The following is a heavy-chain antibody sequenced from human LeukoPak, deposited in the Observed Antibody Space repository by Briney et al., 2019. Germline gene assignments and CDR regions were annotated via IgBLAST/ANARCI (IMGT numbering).Heavy chain of an antibody. CDR1: GYNFTSYW. CDR2: VDPSDSYT. J-gene: IGHJ4*02. Sequence: GESLRISCKGSGYNFTSYWISWVRQMPGKGLEWMGRVDPSDSYTNYSPSFQGHVTISADKSITTAYLQWSSLKASDTAMYYCARLRDGSIDYWGQGTLVTVSS. CDR3: ARLRDGSIDY. V-gene: IGHV5-10-1*01.